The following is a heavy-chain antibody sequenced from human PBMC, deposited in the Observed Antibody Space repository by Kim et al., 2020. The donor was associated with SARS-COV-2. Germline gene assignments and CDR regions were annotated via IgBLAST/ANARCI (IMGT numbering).Heavy chain of an antibody. D-gene: IGHD1-20*01. J-gene: IGHJ4*02. V-gene: IGHV1-2*02. Sequence: YAQGLHGRVTITRDPSISAAYVEGNRLTSDDTAVYYCARKAGGNNWPLDYWGQGTLVTVSS. CDR3: ARKAGGNNWPLDY.